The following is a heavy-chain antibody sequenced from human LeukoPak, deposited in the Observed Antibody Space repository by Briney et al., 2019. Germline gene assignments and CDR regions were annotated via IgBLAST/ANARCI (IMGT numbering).Heavy chain of an antibody. D-gene: IGHD1-7*01. CDR3: ARAHNWKYGTFDH. Sequence: PSETLSLTCAVYGGSFSGYYWSWIRQPPGKGLEWIGEINHSGSTNYNPSLKSRVTISVDTSKNQFSLKLSSVTAADTAVYYCARAHNWKYGTFDHWGQGTLVTVSS. CDR2: INHSGST. CDR1: GGSFSGYY. J-gene: IGHJ4*02. V-gene: IGHV4-34*01.